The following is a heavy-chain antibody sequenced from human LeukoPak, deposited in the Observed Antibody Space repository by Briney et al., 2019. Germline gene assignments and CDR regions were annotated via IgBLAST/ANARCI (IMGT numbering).Heavy chain of an antibody. CDR3: ARATSYGSGSYYYYYMDV. Sequence: ASVKVSCKASGYTFTGYYMHWVRQAPGQGLEWMGRINPNSGGTNYAQKFQGRVTMTRDTSISTAYMELSRLRSDDTSVSYCARATSYGSGSYYYYYMDVWGKGTTVTVSS. J-gene: IGHJ6*03. V-gene: IGHV1-2*06. CDR2: INPNSGGT. CDR1: GYTFTGYY. D-gene: IGHD3-10*01.